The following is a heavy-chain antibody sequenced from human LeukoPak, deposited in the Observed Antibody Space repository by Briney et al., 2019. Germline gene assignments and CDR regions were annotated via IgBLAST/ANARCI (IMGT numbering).Heavy chain of an antibody. V-gene: IGHV4-4*02. CDR3: ARTTTVTTESFDY. D-gene: IGHD4-17*01. CDR1: GGSISSSTW. Sequence: PSETLSLTCAVSGGSISSSTWWSWVRQPPGKGLEWIGEIYHSGSTNYNPSLKSRVTISVDKSKNQFSLKLSSVTAADTAVYYCARTTTVTTESFDYWGQGTLVTVSS. J-gene: IGHJ4*02. CDR2: IYHSGST.